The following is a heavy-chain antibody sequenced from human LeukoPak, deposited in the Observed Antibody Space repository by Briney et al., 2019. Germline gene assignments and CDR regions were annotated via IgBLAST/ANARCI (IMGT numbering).Heavy chain of an antibody. Sequence: GESLKISCKGSGYSFTSYWVGWVRQMPGKGLEWMGIIYPSDSDTRYSPSFQGQVTISADKSISTAYLQWSSLKASDTAMYYCARRPAEDCFDYWGQGTLVTVSS. CDR3: ARRPAEDCFDY. D-gene: IGHD2-15*01. CDR2: IYPSDSDT. J-gene: IGHJ4*02. V-gene: IGHV5-51*01. CDR1: GYSFTSYW.